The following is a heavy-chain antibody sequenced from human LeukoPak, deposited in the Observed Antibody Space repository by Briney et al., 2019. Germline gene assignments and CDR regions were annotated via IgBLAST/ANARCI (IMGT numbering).Heavy chain of an antibody. D-gene: IGHD3-16*02. J-gene: IGHJ4*02. V-gene: IGHV3-23*01. Sequence: GGSLRLSCAASGFTFNSFAMNWVRQAPGKGLEWVSSISGSDGSSHYADVVKGRFTISRDNSKNTLHLQMNSLRAEDTAVYYCAKSLGVGGYTRYKGFDQWGQGTLVTVSS. CDR1: GFTFNSFA. CDR2: ISGSDGSS. CDR3: AKSLGVGGYTRYKGFDQ.